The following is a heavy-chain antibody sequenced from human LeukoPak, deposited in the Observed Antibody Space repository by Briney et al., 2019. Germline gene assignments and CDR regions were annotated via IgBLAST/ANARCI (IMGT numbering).Heavy chain of an antibody. CDR1: GGTFSSYA. Sequence: SVKVSCKASGGTFSSYAISWLRRAPGQGLEWMGRIIPILGIANYAQKFQGRVTITADKSTSTAYMELSSLRSEDTAVYYCARWDSLGASFDYWGQGTLVTVSS. CDR2: IIPILGIA. D-gene: IGHD1-26*01. V-gene: IGHV1-69*04. J-gene: IGHJ4*02. CDR3: ARWDSLGASFDY.